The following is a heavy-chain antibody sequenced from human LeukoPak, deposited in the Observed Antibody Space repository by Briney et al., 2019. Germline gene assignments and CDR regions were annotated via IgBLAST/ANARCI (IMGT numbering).Heavy chain of an antibody. V-gene: IGHV3-21*01. CDR3: ARGGYCSSTSCYFAYYMDV. D-gene: IGHD2-2*01. CDR2: ISSSSSYI. Sequence: GGSLRLSCAASGFTFSSYSMNWVRQAPGKGLEWVSSISSSSSYIYYADSVKGRFTISRDNSKNTLYLQMNSLRAEDTAVYYCARGGYCSSTSCYFAYYMDVWGKGTTVTVSS. CDR1: GFTFSSYS. J-gene: IGHJ6*03.